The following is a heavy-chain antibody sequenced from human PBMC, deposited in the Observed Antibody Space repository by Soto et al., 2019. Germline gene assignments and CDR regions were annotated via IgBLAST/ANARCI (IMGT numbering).Heavy chain of an antibody. CDR2: IIPISGTP. J-gene: IGHJ6*02. CDR3: ATPSVAARPKGGYYYADV. CDR1: GGTYSYSA. D-gene: IGHD6-6*01. Sequence: QVQLVQSGAEVKKPGSSVKVSCKASGGTYSYSAISWLRQAPGQGLEWMGGIIPISGTPNYAQKFLGRVTITADESASAAYLELSSLTSEDTAVYYCATPSVAARPKGGYYYADVWGQGTTVTVSS. V-gene: IGHV1-69*01.